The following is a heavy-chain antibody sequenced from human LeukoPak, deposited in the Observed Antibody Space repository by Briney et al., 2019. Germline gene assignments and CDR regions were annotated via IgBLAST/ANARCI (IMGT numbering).Heavy chain of an antibody. J-gene: IGHJ3*02. V-gene: IGHV4-59*01. CDR2: IYYSGST. CDR3: ARGTLAAGNAFDI. CDR1: GGSISSYY. Sequence: SETLSLTCSVSGGSISSYYWSWIRQPPGKGLEWIGYIYYSGSTNYNPSPKSRVTISVDTSKNQFSLKLSSVTAADTAVYYCARGTLAAGNAFDIWGQGTMVTVSS. D-gene: IGHD6-13*01.